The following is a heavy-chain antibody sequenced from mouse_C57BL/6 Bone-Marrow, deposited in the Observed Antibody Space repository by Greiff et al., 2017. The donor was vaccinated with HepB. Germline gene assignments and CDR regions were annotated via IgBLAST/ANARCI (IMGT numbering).Heavy chain of an antibody. J-gene: IGHJ2*01. CDR3: ARGRWLLRPYYFDY. D-gene: IGHD2-3*01. CDR1: GYTFTDYY. CDR2: INPNNGGT. V-gene: IGHV1-26*01. Sequence: VQLQQSGPELVKPGASVKISCKASGYTFTDYYMNWVKQSHGKSLEWIGDINPNNGGTSYNQKFKGKATLTVDKSSSTAYMELRSLTSEDSAVYYCARGRWLLRPYYFDYWGQGTTLTVSS.